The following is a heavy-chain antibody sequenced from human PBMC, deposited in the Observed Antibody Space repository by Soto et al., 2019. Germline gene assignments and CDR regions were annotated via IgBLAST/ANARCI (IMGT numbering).Heavy chain of an antibody. D-gene: IGHD6-13*01. CDR3: ARRSSSWYFDY. V-gene: IGHV3-23*01. CDR1: GFTFSSYA. Sequence: EVQLLESGGGLVQPGGSLRLSCAASGFTFSSYAMNWVRQAPGKGLEWVSVISGSDGSTYYADSVKGRFTISRDNSKNTLNLQMNSLRAEDTAVYYCARRSSSWYFDYWGQGTPGHRLL. J-gene: IGHJ4*02. CDR2: ISGSDGST.